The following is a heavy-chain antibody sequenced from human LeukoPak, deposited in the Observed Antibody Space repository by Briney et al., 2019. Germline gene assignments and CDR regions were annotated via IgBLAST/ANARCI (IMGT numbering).Heavy chain of an antibody. CDR3: AKADPIYSSSWYYFDY. Sequence: GGSLRLSCAASGFTFSSYAMSWVRQAPGKGLEWVSAISGSGGSTYYADSVKGRFTISRDNSKNTLYLQMNSLRAEDTAVYYCAKADPIYSSSWYYFDYWGQGTLVTVSS. D-gene: IGHD6-13*01. CDR1: GFTFSSYA. J-gene: IGHJ4*02. V-gene: IGHV3-23*01. CDR2: ISGSGGST.